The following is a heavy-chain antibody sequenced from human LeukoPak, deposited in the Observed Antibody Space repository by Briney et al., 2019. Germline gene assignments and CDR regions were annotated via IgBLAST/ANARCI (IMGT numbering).Heavy chain of an antibody. D-gene: IGHD2-15*01. CDR1: GYSINNYW. CDR3: ARQEYCSGASCYTWFDP. Sequence: GESLKISRQGSGYSINNYWIAWVRQMPGKGLEWMGIIYPADSDIRYSPSFQGQVTISADKSISTAYLQWNSLKASDTAMYYCARQEYCSGASCYTWFDPWGQGTLVTVSS. J-gene: IGHJ5*02. V-gene: IGHV5-51*01. CDR2: IYPADSDI.